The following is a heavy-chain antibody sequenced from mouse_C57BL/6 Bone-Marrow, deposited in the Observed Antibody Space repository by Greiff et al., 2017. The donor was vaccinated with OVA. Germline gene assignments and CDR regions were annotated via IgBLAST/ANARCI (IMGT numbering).Heavy chain of an antibody. CDR1: GYTFTSYW. Sequence: QVQLQQPGAELVKPGASVKLSCKASGYTFTSYWMHWVKQRPGQGLEWIGMIHPNSGSTNYNEKFKSKATLTVDKSSSTAYMQLSSLTSEDSAVYYCARGELSYRYFDVWGTGTTVTVSS. CDR2: IHPNSGST. J-gene: IGHJ1*03. CDR3: ARGELSYRYFDV. V-gene: IGHV1-64*01.